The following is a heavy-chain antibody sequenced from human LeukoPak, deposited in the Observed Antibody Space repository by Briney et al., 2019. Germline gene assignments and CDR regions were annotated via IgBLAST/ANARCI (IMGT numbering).Heavy chain of an antibody. J-gene: IGHJ4*02. CDR1: GFTFSSYG. CDR2: TSYDGSNK. V-gene: IGHV3-30*18. CDR3: AKDGSSGFFDFDY. Sequence: GGSLRLSCAASGFTFSSYGMHWVRQAPGKGLEWVAVTSYDGSNKYYADSVKGRFTISRDNSKNTLYLQMNSLRAEDTAVYYCAKDGSSGFFDFDYWGQGTLVTVSS. D-gene: IGHD3-22*01.